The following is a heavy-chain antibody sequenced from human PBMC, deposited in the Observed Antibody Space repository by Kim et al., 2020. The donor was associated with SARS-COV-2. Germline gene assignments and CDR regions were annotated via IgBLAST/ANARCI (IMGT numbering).Heavy chain of an antibody. D-gene: IGHD6-19*01. V-gene: IGHV5-10-1*01. J-gene: IGHJ1*01. CDR2: IDPSDSYT. CDR3: ARHPVFSGWYGEYFQH. CDR1: GYSFTSYW. Sequence: GESLKISCKGSGYSFTSYWISWVRQMPGKGLEWMGRIDPSDSYTNYSPSFQGHVTISADKSISTAYLQWSSLKASDTAMYYCARHPVFSGWYGEYFQHWGQGTLVTVSS.